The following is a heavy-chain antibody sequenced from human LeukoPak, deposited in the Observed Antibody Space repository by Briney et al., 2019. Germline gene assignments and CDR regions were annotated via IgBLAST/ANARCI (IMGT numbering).Heavy chain of an antibody. CDR1: GFTFSSYS. D-gene: IGHD2-15*01. J-gene: IGHJ3*02. Sequence: PGGSLRLSCAASGFTFSSYSMNWVRQAPGKGLEWVSHISDSGSTKYYADSVKGRFTISRDNAKNSLYLLMNSLTAEDTALYYCARELGSSRAFDIWGQGTMVTVSS. CDR2: ISDSGSTK. V-gene: IGHV3-48*01. CDR3: ARELGSSRAFDI.